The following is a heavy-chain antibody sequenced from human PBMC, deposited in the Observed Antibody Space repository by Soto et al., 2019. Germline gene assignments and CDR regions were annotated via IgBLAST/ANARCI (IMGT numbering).Heavy chain of an antibody. V-gene: IGHV4-34*01. D-gene: IGHD3-22*01. CDR1: GGSFSGYY. Sequence: QVQLQQWGAGLLKPSETLSLTCAVYGGSFSGYYWSWIRQPPGKGLEWIGEINHSGSTNYNPSLKSRVTISVDTSKNQFSLKLSSVTAADTAVYYCARGMNYYDSSGYGGCGQGTLVTVSS. CDR3: ARGMNYYDSSGYGG. J-gene: IGHJ4*02. CDR2: INHSGST.